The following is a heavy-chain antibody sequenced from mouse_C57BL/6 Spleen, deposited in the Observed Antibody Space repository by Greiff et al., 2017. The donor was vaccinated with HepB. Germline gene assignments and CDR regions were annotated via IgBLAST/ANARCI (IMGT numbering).Heavy chain of an antibody. Sequence: QVTLQVSGPGLLQPSQSLSLTCSFSGFSLSTFGMGVGWLRQPPGKGLEWLEHIWWDDDKYYNPAQKSRLTISKDTSNTQVFHKIANVDTADTATYYCARFYDGYQGAMDYWGQGTSVTVSS. CDR3: ARFYDGYQGAMDY. J-gene: IGHJ4*01. D-gene: IGHD2-3*01. CDR2: IWWDDDK. V-gene: IGHV8-8*01. CDR1: GFSLSTFGMG.